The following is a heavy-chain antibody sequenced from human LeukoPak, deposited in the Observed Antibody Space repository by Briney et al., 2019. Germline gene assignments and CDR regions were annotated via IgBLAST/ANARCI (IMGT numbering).Heavy chain of an antibody. J-gene: IGHJ6*02. V-gene: IGHV4-39*07. Sequence: SETLSLTCTVSGGSISSSSYYWGWIRQPPGKGLEWIGSIYYSGSTYYNPSLKSRVTISVDTSKNQLSLNLSSVTAADTAVYYCAREGSSSSWYYYGMDVWGQGTTVTVSS. CDR1: GGSISSSSYY. CDR2: IYYSGST. CDR3: AREGSSSSWYYYGMDV. D-gene: IGHD6-13*01.